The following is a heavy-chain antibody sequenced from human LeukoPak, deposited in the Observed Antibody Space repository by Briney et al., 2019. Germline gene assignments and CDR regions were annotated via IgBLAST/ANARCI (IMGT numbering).Heavy chain of an antibody. J-gene: IGHJ6*04. V-gene: IGHV4-39*01. CDR1: GGSISSGSYC. CDR3: AKGGSRSTFQLVPAAKGFMMDV. CDR2: IYYSGST. Sequence: SETLSLTCTVSGGSISSGSYCWGWIRQPPGKGLEWIGSIYYSGSTYYNPSLKSRVTISVDTSKNQFSLKLSSVTAADTAVYYCAKGGSRSTFQLVPAAKGFMMDVWGKGTTVTISS. D-gene: IGHD2-2*01.